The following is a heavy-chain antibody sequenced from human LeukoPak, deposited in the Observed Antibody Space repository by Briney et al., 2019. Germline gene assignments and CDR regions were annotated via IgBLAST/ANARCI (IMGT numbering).Heavy chain of an antibody. CDR2: ISFDGTNK. Sequence: GGSLRLSCAASGFTFSSYAMHWVRQAPGKGLEWVAVISFDGTNKYYADSVKGRFTISRDNAKNTLYLQMNSLRAEDTAVYYCARATSPRLEWLLYEPDYYYYMDVWGKGTTVTVSS. CDR1: GFTFSSYA. CDR3: ARATSPRLEWLLYEPDYYYYMDV. D-gene: IGHD3-3*01. J-gene: IGHJ6*03. V-gene: IGHV3-30*04.